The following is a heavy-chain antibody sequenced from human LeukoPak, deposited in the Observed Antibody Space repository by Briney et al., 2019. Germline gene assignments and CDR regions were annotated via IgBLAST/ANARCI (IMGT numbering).Heavy chain of an antibody. CDR2: IHPGDSDT. V-gene: IGHV5-51*01. CDR3: ALVAAVHCYMDV. D-gene: IGHD2-15*01. CDR1: GYSFTTYW. Sequence: GESLKISCKGSGYSFTTYWIGWVRQMPGKGLEWMGIIHPGDSDTRYSPSFQGQVIISADKSISTAYLRWSSLKASDTAMYYCALVAAVHCYMDVWGKGTTVTVSS. J-gene: IGHJ6*03.